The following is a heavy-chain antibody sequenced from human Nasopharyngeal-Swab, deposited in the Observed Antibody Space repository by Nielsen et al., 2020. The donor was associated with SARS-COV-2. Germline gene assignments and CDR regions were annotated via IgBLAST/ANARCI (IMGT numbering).Heavy chain of an antibody. J-gene: IGHJ5*02. V-gene: IGHV3-11*04. CDR1: GFTFSDYY. Sequence: GGSLRLSCAASGFTFSDYYTSWIRQAPGKGLEWVSYISSSGSMIYYADSVKGRFTISRDNAKNSLYLQMNSLRAEDTAVYYCARGLTIFDWFDPWGQGTLASVSS. D-gene: IGHD3-3*01. CDR3: ARGLTIFDWFDP. CDR2: ISSSGSMI.